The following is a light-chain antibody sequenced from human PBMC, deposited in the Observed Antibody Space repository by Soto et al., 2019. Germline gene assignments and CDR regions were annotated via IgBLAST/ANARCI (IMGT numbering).Light chain of an antibody. CDR3: QQYHNWPPFT. CDR2: GAS. Sequence: EIVMTQSPGTLSVSPGERATLSCRASQSVSSNLAWYQQKPGQAPRLLIYGASTRATGIPARFSGSGSGTKLTLNISSLQSEDFAVYYCQQYHNWPPFTFGPGTKMDIK. J-gene: IGKJ3*01. V-gene: IGKV3-15*01. CDR1: QSVSSN.